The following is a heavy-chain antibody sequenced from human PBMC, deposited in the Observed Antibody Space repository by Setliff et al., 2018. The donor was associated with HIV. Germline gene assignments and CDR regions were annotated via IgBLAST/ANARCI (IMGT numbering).Heavy chain of an antibody. V-gene: IGHV4-34*01. Sequence: TLSLTCAVYGGSFSGYYWSWIRQPPGKGLEWIGEINHSGSTNYNPSLKSRVTISVDTSKNQFSLKLSSVTAADTAVYYRNIYYYYYMDVWGKGTTVTVSS. J-gene: IGHJ6*03. CDR3: NIYYYYYMDV. CDR2: INHSGST. CDR1: GGSFSGYY.